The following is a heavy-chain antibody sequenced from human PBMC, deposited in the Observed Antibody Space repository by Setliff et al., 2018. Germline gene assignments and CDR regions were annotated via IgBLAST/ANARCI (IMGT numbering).Heavy chain of an antibody. D-gene: IGHD3-16*02. J-gene: IGHJ4*02. CDR3: ARRPGYRSAHSNESY. CDR1: GCTFTNYD. Sequence: ASVKVSCKASGCTFTNYDINWVRQATGQGLEWIGWMNPNSGNTGYAQKLQGRVTMTRDTAISTAYMELGSLRSEDTAVYYCARRPGYRSAHSNESYWGQGTLVTVSS. CDR2: MNPNSGNT. V-gene: IGHV1-8*01.